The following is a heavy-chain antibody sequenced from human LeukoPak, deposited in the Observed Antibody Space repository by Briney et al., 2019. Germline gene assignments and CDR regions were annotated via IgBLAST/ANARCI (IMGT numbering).Heavy chain of an antibody. D-gene: IGHD3/OR15-3a*01. J-gene: IGHJ3*02. CDR3: AREGLLVNGGFDI. CDR1: GFTFRNYF. Sequence: GGSLRLSCAASGFTFRNYFMSWVRQAPGKGLEWLSSISTSSRHIYYTDSVKGRFTISRDNAKNSLSLQMNNLTLDDTAVYYYAREGLLVNGGFDIWGQGTMISVSS. V-gene: IGHV3-21*01. CDR2: ISTSSRHI.